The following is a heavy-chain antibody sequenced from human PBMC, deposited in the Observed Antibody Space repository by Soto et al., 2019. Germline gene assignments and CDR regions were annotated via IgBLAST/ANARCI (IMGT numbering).Heavy chain of an antibody. J-gene: IGHJ4*02. CDR1: GGILSTSA. Sequence: QVQLVQSGAEVKKPGSSVKVSCKASGGILSTSAISWVRQAPGQGLEWVGLIIPIFGAPIYAQKFQGRVILTADESTSTAYMELSSLSSEDTALYYCARDSSTTYYDDSAYFDYWGQGTLVTVSS. CDR2: IIPIFGAP. V-gene: IGHV1-69*01. CDR3: ARDSSTTYYDDSAYFDY. D-gene: IGHD3-22*01.